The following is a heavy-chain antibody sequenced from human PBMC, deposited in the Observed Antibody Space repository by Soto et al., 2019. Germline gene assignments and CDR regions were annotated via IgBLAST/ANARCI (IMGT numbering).Heavy chain of an antibody. CDR2: IYYSGST. Sequence: QVQLQESGPGLVKPSQTLSLTCTVSGGSISSGGYYWSWIRQHPGKGLEWIGYIYYSGSTYYNPSLKRXGTXSXATSKNQFSLKRSSVTAADTAVYYCARVVAATHNDCWGQGTLVTVSS. D-gene: IGHD2-15*01. J-gene: IGHJ4*02. V-gene: IGHV4-31*03. CDR3: ARVVAATHNDC. CDR1: GGSISSGGYY.